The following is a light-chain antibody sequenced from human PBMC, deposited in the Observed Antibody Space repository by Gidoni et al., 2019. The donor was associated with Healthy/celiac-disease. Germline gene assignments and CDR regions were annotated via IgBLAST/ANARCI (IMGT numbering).Light chain of an antibody. CDR2: GAS. CDR1: QSVRSN. Sequence: EIVMTQSPATLSVSPGERATLSCRASQSVRSNLAWYQQKPGQAPRLLIYGASTRATGIPARFSGSGSGTEFTLTISSLQSEDFAVYYCQQYNNWPRTFXXXTKVEIK. J-gene: IGKJ3*01. V-gene: IGKV3-15*01. CDR3: QQYNNWPRT.